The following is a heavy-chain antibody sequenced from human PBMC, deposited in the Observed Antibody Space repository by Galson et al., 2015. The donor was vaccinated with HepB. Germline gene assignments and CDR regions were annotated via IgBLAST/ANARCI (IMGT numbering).Heavy chain of an antibody. D-gene: IGHD6-13*01. CDR2: ISAYNGNT. Sequence: SVKVSCKASGYTFTSYGISWVRQAPGQGLEWMGWISAYNGNTNYAQKLQGRVTMTTDTSTSTAYMELRSLRSDDTAVYYCARSIQIAAAGLYPFDIWGQGTMVTVSS. J-gene: IGHJ3*02. CDR3: ARSIQIAAAGLYPFDI. V-gene: IGHV1-18*01. CDR1: GYTFTSYG.